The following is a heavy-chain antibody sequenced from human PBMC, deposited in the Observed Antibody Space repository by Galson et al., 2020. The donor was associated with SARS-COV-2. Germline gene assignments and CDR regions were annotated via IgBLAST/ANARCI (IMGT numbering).Heavy chain of an antibody. Sequence: ASVKVSCKASGYTFTDYNIHWVRQVPGQGLEWMGWINPNSGGTNSAQMFQGRVTMTSDTSITTAYMELSRLTSDDVAVYYCARRNTNSSRFDYWGQGTLVTVSS. CDR2: INPNSGGT. D-gene: IGHD6-6*01. CDR3: ARRNTNSSRFDY. V-gene: IGHV1-2*02. CDR1: GYTFTDYN. J-gene: IGHJ4*02.